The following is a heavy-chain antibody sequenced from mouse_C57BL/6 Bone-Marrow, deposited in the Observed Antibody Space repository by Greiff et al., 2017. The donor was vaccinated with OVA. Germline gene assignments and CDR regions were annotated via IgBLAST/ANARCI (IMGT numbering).Heavy chain of an antibody. Sequence: QVQLQQPGAELVRPGSSVKLSCKASGYTFTSYWMDWVKQRPGQGLEWIGNIYPSDSETHYNQKFKDKATLTVDKSSSTAYMQLSSLTSEDSAVFYCASAFYDCESWYLDVWGTGTTVTVSS. CDR1: GYTFTSYW. J-gene: IGHJ1*03. CDR3: ASAFYDCESWYLDV. CDR2: IYPSDSET. D-gene: IGHD2-4*01. V-gene: IGHV1-61*01.